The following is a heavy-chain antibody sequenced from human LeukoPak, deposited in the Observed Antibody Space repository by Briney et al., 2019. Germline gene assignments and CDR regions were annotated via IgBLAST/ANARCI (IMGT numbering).Heavy chain of an antibody. Sequence: GGSLRLSCAASGFTFSTYGMHWVRQAPGKGLEWVSFIRYVGINKYYADSVKGRFTISRDNSKNTLYLQMNSLRAEDTAVYYCAKDHRSSGYFADLAYYFDYWGQGTLVTVSS. V-gene: IGHV3-30*02. D-gene: IGHD3-22*01. J-gene: IGHJ4*02. CDR2: IRYVGINK. CDR1: GFTFSTYG. CDR3: AKDHRSSGYFADLAYYFDY.